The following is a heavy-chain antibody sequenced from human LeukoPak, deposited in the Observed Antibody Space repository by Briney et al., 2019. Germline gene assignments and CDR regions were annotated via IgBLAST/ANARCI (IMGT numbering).Heavy chain of an antibody. Sequence: ASVKVSCKASGYTFTSYGISWVRQAPGQGLEWMGWISAYNGNTSYAQKLQGRVTMTTDTSTSTAYMELRSLRSDDTAVYYCARGGYSGYDYAPRPFDYWGQGTLVTVSS. CDR1: GYTFTSYG. J-gene: IGHJ4*02. V-gene: IGHV1-18*01. CDR3: ARGGYSGYDYAPRPFDY. CDR2: ISAYNGNT. D-gene: IGHD5-12*01.